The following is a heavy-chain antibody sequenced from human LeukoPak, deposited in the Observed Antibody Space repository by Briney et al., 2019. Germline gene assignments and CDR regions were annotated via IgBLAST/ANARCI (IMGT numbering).Heavy chain of an antibody. CDR2: VSGSSNI. V-gene: IGHV3-48*02. Sequence: GGSLRLSCAASGFTFSSYTMNWVRQAPGEGLEWVPTVSGSSNIHYSDSVKGRFTISRDNARNSLYLQMNSLRDEDTAVYYCARDGLHTAHFDYWGQGTLVTVSS. D-gene: IGHD5-18*01. CDR1: GFTFSSYT. J-gene: IGHJ4*02. CDR3: ARDGLHTAHFDY.